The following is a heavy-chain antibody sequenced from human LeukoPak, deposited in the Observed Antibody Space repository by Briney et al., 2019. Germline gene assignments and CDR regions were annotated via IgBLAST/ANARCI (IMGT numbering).Heavy chain of an antibody. CDR2: INHSGST. CDR3: ARGFRWLQWYPHFDY. CDR1: GGSFSGYY. J-gene: IGHJ4*02. Sequence: SETLSLTCAVYGGSFSGYYWSWIRQPPGKGLEWIGEINHSGSTNYNPSLKGRVTISVDTSKNQFSLKLSSVTAADTAVYYCARGFRWLQWYPHFDYWGQGTLVTVSS. V-gene: IGHV4-34*01. D-gene: IGHD5-24*01.